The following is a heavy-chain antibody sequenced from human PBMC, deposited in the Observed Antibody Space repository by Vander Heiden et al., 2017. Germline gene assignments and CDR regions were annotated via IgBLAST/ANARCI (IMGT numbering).Heavy chain of an antibody. D-gene: IGHD5-18*01. CDR2: ISSGGDYI. CDR3: ARSDTPMSTFDS. V-gene: IGHV3-21*01. CDR1: GSSLSSFS. Sequence: EVQLVESGGGLVKPGGPLRLSCAASGSSLSSFSLGWVRQAPGKGLEWVSSISSGGDYIYYADSLRGRFTISRDNAKNSLYLQMSSLRAEDTAVYYCARSDTPMSTFDSWGQGTLVTVSS. J-gene: IGHJ4*02.